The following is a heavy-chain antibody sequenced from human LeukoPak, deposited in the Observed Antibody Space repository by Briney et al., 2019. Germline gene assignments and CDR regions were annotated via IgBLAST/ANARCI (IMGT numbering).Heavy chain of an antibody. CDR2: INPNSGGT. Sequence: ASVKVSCKASGYTFTGYYMHWVRQAPGQGLEWMGWINPNSGGTNYAQKFQGRVTMTRDTSISTAYMELSRLRSDDTAVYYCARDPPRSYYGSGSPEEGFDYWGQGTLVTVSS. J-gene: IGHJ4*02. V-gene: IGHV1-2*02. D-gene: IGHD3-10*01. CDR3: ARDPPRSYYGSGSPEEGFDY. CDR1: GYTFTGYY.